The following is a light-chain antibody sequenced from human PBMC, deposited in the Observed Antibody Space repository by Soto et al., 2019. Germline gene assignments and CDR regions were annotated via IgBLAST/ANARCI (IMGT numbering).Light chain of an antibody. Sequence: DFVMTQSPDSLTVSPGERATINCKSSQSLLSSSNNNNYLAWYQQKPGQPPKLFIYSASTRQSGVPARFSGSGSGTDFTLTISSLQTEDVAVYYCQQYHSTPITFGQGTRLEIK. J-gene: IGKJ5*01. CDR1: QSLLSSSNNNNY. CDR3: QQYHSTPIT. CDR2: SAS. V-gene: IGKV4-1*01.